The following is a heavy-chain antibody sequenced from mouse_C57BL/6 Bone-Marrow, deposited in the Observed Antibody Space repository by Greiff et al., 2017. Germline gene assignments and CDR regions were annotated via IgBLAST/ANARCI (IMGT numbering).Heavy chain of an antibody. D-gene: IGHD3-3*01. CDR2: INYDGSST. V-gene: IGHV5-16*01. CDR1: GFTFSDYY. J-gene: IGHJ4*01. Sequence: EVNLVESEGGLVQPGSSMKLSCTASGFTFSDYYMAWVRQVPEKGLEWVANINYDGSSTYYLDSLKSRFIISRDNAKNILYLQMSSLKSEDTATYYCARVGSDYAMDYWGQGTSVTVSS. CDR3: ARVGSDYAMDY.